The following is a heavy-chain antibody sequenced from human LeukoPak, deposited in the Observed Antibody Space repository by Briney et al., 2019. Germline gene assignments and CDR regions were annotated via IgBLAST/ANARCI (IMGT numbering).Heavy chain of an antibody. J-gene: IGHJ4*02. CDR1: GFTFSSYW. CDR2: IKQDGSEK. CDR3: ASPRWLPYGSFDY. Sequence: PGGSLRLSCAASGFTFSSYWMSWVRQAPGKGLEWMANIKQDGSEKYYVDSVKGRFTISRDNAKNSLYLQMNSLRAEDTAVYYCASPRWLPYGSFDYWGQGTLVTVSS. D-gene: IGHD3-22*01. V-gene: IGHV3-7*01.